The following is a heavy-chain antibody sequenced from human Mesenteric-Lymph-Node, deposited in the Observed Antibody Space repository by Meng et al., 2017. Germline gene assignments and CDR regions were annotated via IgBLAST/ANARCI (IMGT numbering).Heavy chain of an antibody. Sequence: GESLKISCAASGFTFSSYAMSWVRQAPGKGLEWVSAISGSGGSTYYADSVKGRFTISRNNSKNTLYLQMNSLRAEDTAVYYCAKDPIYGSVSYLLRDWGQGTLVTVSS. V-gene: IGHV3-23*01. CDR2: ISGSGGST. D-gene: IGHD3-10*01. J-gene: IGHJ4*02. CDR1: GFTFSSYA. CDR3: AKDPIYGSVSYLLRD.